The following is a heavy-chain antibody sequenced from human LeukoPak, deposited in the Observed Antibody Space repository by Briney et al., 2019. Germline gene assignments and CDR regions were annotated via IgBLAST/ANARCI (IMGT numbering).Heavy chain of an antibody. V-gene: IGHV4-39*01. CDR1: GGSISSSSYY. Sequence: SETLSLTCTVSGGSISSSSYYWGWIRQPPGKGLEWIGSIYYSGSTYYNPSLKSRVTISVDTPKNQFSLKLSSVTAADTAVYYCATGEQQLAAFDYWGQGTLVTVSS. J-gene: IGHJ4*02. CDR3: ATGEQQLAAFDY. CDR2: IYYSGST. D-gene: IGHD6-13*01.